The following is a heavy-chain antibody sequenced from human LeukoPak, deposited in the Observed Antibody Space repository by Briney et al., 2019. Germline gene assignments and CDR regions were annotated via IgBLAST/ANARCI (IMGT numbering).Heavy chain of an antibody. V-gene: IGHV3-23*01. CDR2: IRSSGVDT. Sequence: SGESLRLSCAASGFTFSTYAMNWVRQAPGKGREWVSSIRSSGVDTYYADSVEGRFTISRDNSKNTLYLQMNSLRVEDTAIYYCAKGINSGSYYYFDYWGQGTLATVSS. CDR3: AKGINSGSYYYFDY. J-gene: IGHJ4*02. CDR1: GFTFSTYA. D-gene: IGHD1-26*01.